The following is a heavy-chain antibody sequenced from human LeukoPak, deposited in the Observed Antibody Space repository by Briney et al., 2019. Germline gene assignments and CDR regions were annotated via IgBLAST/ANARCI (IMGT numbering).Heavy chain of an antibody. CDR3: AKAPRNYYYYYYMDV. Sequence: PGGSLRLSCAASGFTFSSYAMSWVRQAPGKGLEWVSAISGSGGSTYYADSVKGRFTISRDNSKNTLYLQMNSLRAEDTAVYYRAKAPRNYYYYYYMDVWGKGTTVTVSS. J-gene: IGHJ6*03. CDR2: ISGSGGST. V-gene: IGHV3-23*01. CDR1: GFTFSSYA.